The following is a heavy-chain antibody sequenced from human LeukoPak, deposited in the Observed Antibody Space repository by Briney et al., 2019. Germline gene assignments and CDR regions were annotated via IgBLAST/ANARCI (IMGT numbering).Heavy chain of an antibody. CDR2: ITAGGGYK. D-gene: IGHD3-22*01. CDR1: GFTYSRYW. V-gene: IGHV3-74*01. Sequence: PGGSLRLSCAASGFTYSRYWMHWVRHARGKGLMWVSGITAGGGYKNYADYVKGRFTISRDNDKNTVYLQTNSLRAEDTAVYYCVRDLIIVDTPGDDFDFWGQGTLVTVSS. J-gene: IGHJ4*02. CDR3: VRDLIIVDTPGDDFDF.